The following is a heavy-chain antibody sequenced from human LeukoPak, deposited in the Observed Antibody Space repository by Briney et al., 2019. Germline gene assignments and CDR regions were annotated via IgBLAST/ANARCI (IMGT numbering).Heavy chain of an antibody. CDR2: IYHSGST. V-gene: IGHV4-4*02. J-gene: IGHJ4*02. D-gene: IGHD3-22*01. CDR3: ARRSNYYDSRDTDY. Sequence: SETLSLTCAVSGGSISSSNWWSWVRQPPGKGLEWIGEIYHSGSTNYNPSLKSRVTISVDKSVSTAYLQWSSLKASDTAMYYCARRSNYYDSRDTDYWGQGTLVTVSS. CDR1: GGSISSSNW.